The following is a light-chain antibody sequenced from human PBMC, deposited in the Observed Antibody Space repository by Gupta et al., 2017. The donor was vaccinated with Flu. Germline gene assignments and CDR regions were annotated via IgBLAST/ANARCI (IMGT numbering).Light chain of an antibody. CDR1: QSVLYRSNNKNY. J-gene: IGKJ2*01. Sequence: SLGERATIDCKTRQSVLYRSNNKNYLAWYQQKPGQSPKLLFYWASTRQSGVPDRFSGSGSGTDFTLTIDRLQAEDVAVYYCQQDYSIPQRLGQGTKLEI. CDR2: WAS. V-gene: IGKV4-1*01. CDR3: QQDYSIPQR.